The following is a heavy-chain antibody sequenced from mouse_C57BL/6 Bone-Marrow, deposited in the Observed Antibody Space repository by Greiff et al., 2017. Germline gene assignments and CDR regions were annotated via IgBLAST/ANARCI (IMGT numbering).Heavy chain of an antibody. CDR3: ARHIPAGFYALDY. V-gene: IGHV2-6-1*01. J-gene: IGHJ4*01. D-gene: IGHD4-1*01. Sequence: VMLVESGPGLVAPSQSLSITCTVSGFSLTSYGVHWVRQPPGKGLEWLVVILSDGSTTYNSALKTRLTISKDNSKSQVFLKTNSLQTDDTAMYYCARHIPAGFYALDYWGQGTSVTVSS. CDR2: ILSDGST. CDR1: GFSLTSYG.